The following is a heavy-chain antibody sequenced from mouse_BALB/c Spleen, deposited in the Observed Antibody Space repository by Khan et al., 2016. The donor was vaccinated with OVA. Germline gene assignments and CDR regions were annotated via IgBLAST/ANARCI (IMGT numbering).Heavy chain of an antibody. CDR1: GYTFTSYY. CDR2: ITPSNGGT. D-gene: IGHD1-1*02. Sequence: QVQLQQSGAELVKPGASVRLSCKASGYTFTSYYLYWVKQRPGHGLEWIGDITPSNGGTNFNENFKTKATLTVDKSSSTAYMQLSSLTSEDSAVYYCTRSGYGAFAYWGQGTLVTVSA. V-gene: IGHV1S81*02. J-gene: IGHJ3*01. CDR3: TRSGYGAFAY.